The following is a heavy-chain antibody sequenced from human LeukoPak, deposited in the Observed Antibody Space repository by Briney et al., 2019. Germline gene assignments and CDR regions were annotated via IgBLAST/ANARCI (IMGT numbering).Heavy chain of an antibody. V-gene: IGHV3-15*01. J-gene: IGHJ4*02. CDR3: TTERSAAAPY. CDR2: IKSKSDDGTA. D-gene: IGHD6-13*01. Sequence: GGSLRLSCAASGFTFSKAWMSWVRQAPGKGLEWVGRIKSKSDDGTAENAAPVKGRFTISRDDSKNTVYLQMNSLKTEDTAVYYCTTERSAAAPYWGQGTLVTVSS. CDR1: GFTFSKAW.